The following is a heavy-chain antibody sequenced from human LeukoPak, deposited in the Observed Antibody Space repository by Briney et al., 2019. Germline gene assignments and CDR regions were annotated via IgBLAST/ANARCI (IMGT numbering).Heavy chain of an antibody. CDR3: AREMYYYDSSGYSHRGALDAFDI. J-gene: IGHJ3*02. Sequence: ASVKVSCKASGYTFTSYGISWVRQAPGQGLEWMGCISAYNGNTNYAQKLQGRVTMTTDTSTSTAYMELRSLRSDDTAVYYCAREMYYYDSSGYSHRGALDAFDIWGQGTMVTVSS. D-gene: IGHD3-22*01. CDR2: ISAYNGNT. CDR1: GYTFTSYG. V-gene: IGHV1-18*01.